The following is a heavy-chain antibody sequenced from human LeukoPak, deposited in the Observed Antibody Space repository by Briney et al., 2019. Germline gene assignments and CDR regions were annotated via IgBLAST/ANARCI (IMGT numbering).Heavy chain of an antibody. Sequence: PGGSLRLSCSASGFTFSSYAMHWVRQAPGKGLEFVSAISSNGGSTHYADSVKGRFTISRDNAKNSLYLQMNSLRAEDTAVYYCARGTRSPVHHFDYWGQGTLVTVSS. V-gene: IGHV3-64*04. D-gene: IGHD1-1*01. CDR3: ARGTRSPVHHFDY. J-gene: IGHJ4*02. CDR1: GFTFSSYA. CDR2: ISSNGGST.